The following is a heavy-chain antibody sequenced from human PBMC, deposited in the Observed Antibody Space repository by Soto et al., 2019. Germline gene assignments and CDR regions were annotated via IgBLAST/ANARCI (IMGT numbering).Heavy chain of an antibody. CDR2: ISGSGGST. Sequence: EVQLLESGGGLVQPGGSPRLSCAASGFTFSSYAMSWVRQAPGKGLEWVSAISGSGGSTYYADSVKGRFTISRDNSKNTRYLQMNSLRAEDTAVYYGASIYDSSGYYYRGYFDYWGQGTLVTVSS. CDR3: ASIYDSSGYYYRGYFDY. J-gene: IGHJ4*02. CDR1: GFTFSSYA. D-gene: IGHD3-22*01. V-gene: IGHV3-23*01.